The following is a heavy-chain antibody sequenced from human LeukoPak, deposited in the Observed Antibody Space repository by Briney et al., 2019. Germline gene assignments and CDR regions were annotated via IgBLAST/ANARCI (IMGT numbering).Heavy chain of an antibody. V-gene: IGHV3-33*01. CDR1: GFTFSSYG. CDR3: AREDYGDYVPFDY. CDR2: IWYDGSNK. J-gene: IGHJ4*02. Sequence: GRSLRLSCAASGFTFSSYGMHWVRQAPGKGLEWVAVIWYDGSNKYYADSVKGRLTISRDNSKNTLYLQMNSLRAEDTAVYYCAREDYGDYVPFDYWGQGTLVTVSS. D-gene: IGHD4-17*01.